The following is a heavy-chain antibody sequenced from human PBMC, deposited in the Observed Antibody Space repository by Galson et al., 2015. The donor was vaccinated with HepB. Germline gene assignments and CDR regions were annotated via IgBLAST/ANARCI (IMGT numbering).Heavy chain of an antibody. CDR3: ARFLYYDSSGYYLDNYFDY. CDR1: AGSISSGDYY. Sequence: LSLTCTVSAGSISSGDYYWSWIRQPPGKGLEWIGYIYYSGSTYYNPSLKSRVTISVDTSKNQFSLKLSSVTAADTAVYYCARFLYYDSSGYYLDNYFDYWGQGTLVTVSS. CDR2: IYYSGST. V-gene: IGHV4-30-4*01. D-gene: IGHD3-22*01. J-gene: IGHJ4*02.